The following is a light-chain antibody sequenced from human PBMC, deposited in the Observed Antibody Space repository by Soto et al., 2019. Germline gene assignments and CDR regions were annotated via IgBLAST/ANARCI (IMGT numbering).Light chain of an antibody. CDR1: QSVSSY. CDR2: DAS. Sequence: EIVLTQSPATLSLSPGERATLSCRASQSVSSYLAWYRQKPGQAPRLLIYDASNRATGIPARFSGSGSETDFTLTISSLEPEDFAVYYCQQRSNWPRTFGPGTKVDIK. J-gene: IGKJ3*01. V-gene: IGKV3-11*01. CDR3: QQRSNWPRT.